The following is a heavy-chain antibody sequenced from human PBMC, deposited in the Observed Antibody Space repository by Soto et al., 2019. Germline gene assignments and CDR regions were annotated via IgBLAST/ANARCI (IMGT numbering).Heavy chain of an antibody. CDR1: GFTFSSYA. D-gene: IGHD4-4*01. CDR3: AREFNYSNYVDY. V-gene: IGHV3-30-3*01. J-gene: IGHJ4*02. Sequence: SLRLSCAASGFTFSSYAMHWVRQAPGKGLEWVAVISYDGSNKYYADSVKGRFTISRDNSKNTLYLQMNSLRAEDMAVYYCAREFNYSNYVDYWGQGTPVTVSS. CDR2: ISYDGSNK.